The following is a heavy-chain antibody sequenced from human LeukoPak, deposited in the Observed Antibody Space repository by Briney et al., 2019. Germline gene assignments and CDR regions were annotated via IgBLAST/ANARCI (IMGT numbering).Heavy chain of an antibody. Sequence: SVTVSLKSSGSTFTGYYLHWVRQPPAQGLEWMGFINPNSGGTNNAQKFQGRVTMTSDTTISTAYMELSRLRSDDTAVYYCARADYYYDSSGYYYFNWYDPWGQGTLVTVSS. CDR3: ARADYYYDSSGYYYFNWYDP. V-gene: IGHV1-2*02. D-gene: IGHD3-22*01. J-gene: IGHJ5*02. CDR2: INPNSGGT. CDR1: GSTFTGYY.